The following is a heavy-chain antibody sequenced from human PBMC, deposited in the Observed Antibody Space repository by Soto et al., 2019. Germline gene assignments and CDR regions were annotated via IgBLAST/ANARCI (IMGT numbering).Heavy chain of an antibody. Sequence: EVQLLESGGGLVQPGGSLRLSCAASGFTFSSFALNWVRQAPGKGLEWVSIISGSADSTFYADSVKGRFTISRDNSKNMLYLKINSMRAEDKAVYYCAKTRGAMIYAISVYGMDVWGQGTTVTVSS. V-gene: IGHV3-23*01. J-gene: IGHJ6*02. CDR2: ISGSADST. D-gene: IGHD2-8*01. CDR3: AKTRGAMIYAISVYGMDV. CDR1: GFTFSSFA.